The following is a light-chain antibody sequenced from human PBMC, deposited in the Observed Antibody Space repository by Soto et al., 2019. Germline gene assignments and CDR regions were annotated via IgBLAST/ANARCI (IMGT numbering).Light chain of an antibody. CDR3: QQYNSYDMWS. CDR2: GAS. Sequence: DIQMTQSPSTLSASVGDRVTITCRASQSISKWLAWDQQKPGKAPKLLIYGASSLESGVPSRFSGSGSGTEFTLTISSLQADDFATYYCQQYNSYDMWSFGQGTKVDLK. V-gene: IGKV1-5*01. CDR1: QSISKW. J-gene: IGKJ1*01.